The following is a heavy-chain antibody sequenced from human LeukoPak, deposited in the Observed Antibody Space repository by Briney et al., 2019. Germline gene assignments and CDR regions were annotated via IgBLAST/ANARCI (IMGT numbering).Heavy chain of an antibody. D-gene: IGHD3-22*01. V-gene: IGHV3-23*01. Sequence: GGSLRLSCAASGFTFSSYAMSWVRQAPGKGLEWVSAISGSGGSTYYADSVKGRFTISRDNSKNTLYLQMNSLRAEDTAVYYCAKDRGNYYDSSGYLSWGQGTLVIVSS. CDR3: AKDRGNYYDSSGYLS. CDR2: ISGSGGST. CDR1: GFTFSSYA. J-gene: IGHJ4*02.